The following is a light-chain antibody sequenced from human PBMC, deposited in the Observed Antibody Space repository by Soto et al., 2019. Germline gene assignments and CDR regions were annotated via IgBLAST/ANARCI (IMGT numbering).Light chain of an antibody. J-gene: IGKJ1*01. CDR3: QQYKKYPWT. V-gene: IGKV1-5*03. Sequence: DIQMTQSPSTLSASVGDRVTITCRASQNLNNWLAWFQQKPGKAPTLLIYKASGLESGVPSRFSRSGSRTEFTLTFSSLHPDDSSSYYCQQYKKYPWTFGQGTKVEIK. CDR2: KAS. CDR1: QNLNNW.